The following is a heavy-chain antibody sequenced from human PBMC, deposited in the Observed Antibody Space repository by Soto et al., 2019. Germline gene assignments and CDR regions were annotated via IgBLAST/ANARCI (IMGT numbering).Heavy chain of an antibody. CDR3: ARDNGLEGRDIENYYGMDV. CDR1: GYTFSTYS. V-gene: IGHV1-3*01. D-gene: IGHD1-1*01. J-gene: IGHJ6*02. Sequence: GASVKVSCKASGYTFSTYSMHWVRQAPGQRLEWMGWINAGNGKTKYSQKFQGRVIISRDTSASTDYMELSSLRSEDTAVYYCARDNGLEGRDIENYYGMDVWGQGTTVTVSS. CDR2: INAGNGKT.